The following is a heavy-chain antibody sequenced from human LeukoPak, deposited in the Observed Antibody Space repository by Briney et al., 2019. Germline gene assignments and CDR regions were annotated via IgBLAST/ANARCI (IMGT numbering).Heavy chain of an antibody. J-gene: IGHJ4*02. CDR3: ARDTAAADPYYFDY. D-gene: IGHD6-13*01. CDR1: RYTFTGYY. V-gene: IGHV1-2*02. Sequence: ASVKVSCKASRYTFTGYYMHWVRQAPGQGLEWMGWINPNSGGTNYAQKFQGRVTMTRDTSISTAYMELSRLRSDDTAVYYCARDTAAADPYYFDYWGQGTLVTVSS. CDR2: INPNSGGT.